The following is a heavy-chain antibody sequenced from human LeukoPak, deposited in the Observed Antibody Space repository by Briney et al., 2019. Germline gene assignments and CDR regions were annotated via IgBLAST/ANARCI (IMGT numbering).Heavy chain of an antibody. D-gene: IGHD2-2*01. Sequence: GGSLRLSCAASGFTFTSYAMHWVRQAPGKGLEWVSSISASGSGTFYTDSMNGRFTISRDNAKKTFFLQMKNLRPGDTALYYCAKGRGTSGRQNFDFWGQGTLVTVSS. V-gene: IGHV3-23*01. J-gene: IGHJ4*02. CDR2: ISASGSGT. CDR3: AKGRGTSGRQNFDF. CDR1: GFTFTSYA.